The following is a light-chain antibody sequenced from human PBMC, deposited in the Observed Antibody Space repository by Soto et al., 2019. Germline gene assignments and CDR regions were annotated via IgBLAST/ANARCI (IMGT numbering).Light chain of an antibody. CDR3: QHYNSYPWT. V-gene: IGKV1-5*03. J-gene: IGKJ1*01. CDR2: KAS. CDR1: QSISSW. Sequence: DIQMTQSPSTLSASVGDRVTITCRASQSISSWLAWYQQKPGKAPKLLIYKASSLESGVPSRFSGSGSGTEFTFTISSLQPDDFATFYCQHYNSYPWTFGQGTKVEIK.